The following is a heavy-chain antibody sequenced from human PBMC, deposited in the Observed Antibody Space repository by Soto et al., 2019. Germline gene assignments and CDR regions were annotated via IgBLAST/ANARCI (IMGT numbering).Heavy chain of an antibody. CDR2: ISGHGGST. CDR1: GFSFSSYA. V-gene: IGHV3-23*01. J-gene: IGHJ4*02. D-gene: IGHD5-18*01. Sequence: GGSLRLSCAASGFSFSSYAMNWVRQAPGKGLEWVSGISGHGGSTYYADSVKGRSTISRDNSKNTMYMQMNSLRVEDTAVYYCVKSYRYSYGSDYWGQGTLVTVSS. CDR3: VKSYRYSYGSDY.